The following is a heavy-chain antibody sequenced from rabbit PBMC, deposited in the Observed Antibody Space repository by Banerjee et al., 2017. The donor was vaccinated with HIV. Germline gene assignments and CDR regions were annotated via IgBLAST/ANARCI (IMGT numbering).Heavy chain of an antibody. CDR1: GFSFSSSYY. D-gene: IGHD6-1*01. CDR2: IYAGDGNT. V-gene: IGHV1S40*01. CDR3: ARSNYTIGDAGDAYATPFNL. J-gene: IGHJ4*01. Sequence: QSLEESGGDLVKPGASLTLTCTASGFSFSSSYYMSWVRQAPGKGLEWIACIYAGDGNTYYASWAKGRFTISKTSSTVDLKMTSLTAADAATYFCARSNYTIGDAGDAYATPFNLWGPGTLVTVS.